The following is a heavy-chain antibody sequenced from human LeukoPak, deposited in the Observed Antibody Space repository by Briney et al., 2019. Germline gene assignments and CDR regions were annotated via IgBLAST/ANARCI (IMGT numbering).Heavy chain of an antibody. Sequence: PGGSLRLSCTASGFTFSDYVMSWVRQAPGEGLEWVSAISGSGGSTDYAAPVKGRFTISRDDSKNTLYLQMNSLKTEDTAVYYCTTVLYYDILTGYSHRSEIDYWGQGTLVTVSS. CDR1: GFTFSDYV. D-gene: IGHD3-9*01. CDR2: ISGSGGST. J-gene: IGHJ4*02. V-gene: IGHV3-23*01. CDR3: TTVLYYDILTGYSHRSEIDY.